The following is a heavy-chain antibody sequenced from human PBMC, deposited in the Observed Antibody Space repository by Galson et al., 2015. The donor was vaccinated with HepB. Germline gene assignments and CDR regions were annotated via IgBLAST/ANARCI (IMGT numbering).Heavy chain of an antibody. J-gene: IGHJ3*02. CDR2: ISGNGGST. Sequence: SLRLSCAASGFTFSSYAMHWVRQAPGKGLEYVSAISGNGGSTYYADSVKGRFTISRDNSKNTLYLQMSSLRAEDTAVYYCVKDHPGNDAFDIWGQGTMVTVSS. V-gene: IGHV3-64D*06. D-gene: IGHD1-26*01. CDR3: VKDHPGNDAFDI. CDR1: GFTFSSYA.